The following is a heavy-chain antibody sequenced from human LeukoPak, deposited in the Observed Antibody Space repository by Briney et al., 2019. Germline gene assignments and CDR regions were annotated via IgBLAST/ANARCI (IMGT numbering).Heavy chain of an antibody. CDR1: GGTFSSYA. Sequence: ASVKVSCKASGGTFSSYAISWVRQAPGQGLEWMGGIIPIFGTANYAQKFQGRVTITADESTSTAYMELSSLRSEDTAVYYCARMWSVDVWGSYRGEDFDYWGQGTLVTVSS. CDR3: ARMWSVDVWGSYRGEDFDY. V-gene: IGHV1-69*13. D-gene: IGHD3-16*02. J-gene: IGHJ4*02. CDR2: IIPIFGTA.